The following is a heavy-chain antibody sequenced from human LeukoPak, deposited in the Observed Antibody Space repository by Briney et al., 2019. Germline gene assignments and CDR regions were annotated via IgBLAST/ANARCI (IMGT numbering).Heavy chain of an antibody. CDR1: GYTFTGYY. CDR2: INPNSGGT. D-gene: IGHD6-13*01. CDR3: ARDSSSWYHGWFDP. J-gene: IGHJ5*02. Sequence: GASVKVSCKASGYTFTGYYMHWVRQAPGQGLEWMGWINPNSGGTNYAQKFQGRVTMTRDTSISTAYMELSRLRSDDTAVYYCARDSSSWYHGWFDPWGQGTLVTVSS. V-gene: IGHV1-2*02.